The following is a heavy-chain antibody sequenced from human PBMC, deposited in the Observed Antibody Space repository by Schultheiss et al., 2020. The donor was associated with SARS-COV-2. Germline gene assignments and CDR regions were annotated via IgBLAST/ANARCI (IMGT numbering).Heavy chain of an antibody. D-gene: IGHD6-6*01. J-gene: IGHJ6*02. CDR2: IYYSGST. CDR3: ARDLRGSSSMDV. CDR1: GGSISGYY. V-gene: IGHV4-59*01. Sequence: SETLSLTCTVSGGSISGYYWNWIRQPPGKGLEWIAYIYYSGSTNYNPSLKSRVTISVDTSNNQFSLKLSSVTAADTAVYYCARDLRGSSSMDVWGQGTTVTVS.